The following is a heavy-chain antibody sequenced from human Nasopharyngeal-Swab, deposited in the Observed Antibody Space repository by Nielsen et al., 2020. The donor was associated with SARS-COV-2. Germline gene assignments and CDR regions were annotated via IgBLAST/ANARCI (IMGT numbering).Heavy chain of an antibody. Sequence: GSLRLSCAVSGGSFSGYYWSWIRQPPGKGLEWIGEINHSGSTNYNPSLKSRVTISVGTSKNQFSLKLSSVTAADTAVYYCARDESWRYYYGMDVWGQGTTVTVSS. CDR2: INHSGST. CDR1: GGSFSGYY. CDR3: ARDESWRYYYGMDV. D-gene: IGHD1-1*01. V-gene: IGHV4-34*01. J-gene: IGHJ6*02.